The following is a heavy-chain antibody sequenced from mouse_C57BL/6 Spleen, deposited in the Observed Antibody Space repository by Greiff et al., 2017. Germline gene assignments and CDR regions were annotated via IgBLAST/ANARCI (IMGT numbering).Heavy chain of an antibody. J-gene: IGHJ1*03. CDR1: GYAFSSYW. CDR2: IYPGDGDT. V-gene: IGHV1-80*01. D-gene: IGHD1-1*01. CDR3: ASITTVGSTHWYFDV. Sequence: VQLQQPGAELVKPGASVKISCKASGYAFSSYWMNWVKQRPGKGLEWIGQIYPGDGDTNYNGKFKGKATLTADKSSSTAYMQLSSLTSEDSAVYFCASITTVGSTHWYFDVWGTGTTVTVSS.